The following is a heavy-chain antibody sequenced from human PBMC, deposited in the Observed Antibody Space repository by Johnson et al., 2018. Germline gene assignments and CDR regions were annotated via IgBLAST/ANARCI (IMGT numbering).Heavy chain of an antibody. CDR2: ISSSGSTI. CDR1: GFTFSDYY. J-gene: IGHJ1*01. V-gene: IGHV3-11*04. Sequence: QVQLVQAGGGLVEPGGSLRLSCAASGFTFSDYYMSWIRQAPGKGLEWVSYISSSGSTIYYADPVKGRFTISRDNAKNSLYLQMNSLRAEDTAVYYCAKDMTTVTTAYFQHWGQGTLVTVSS. CDR3: AKDMTTVTTAYFQH. D-gene: IGHD4-17*01.